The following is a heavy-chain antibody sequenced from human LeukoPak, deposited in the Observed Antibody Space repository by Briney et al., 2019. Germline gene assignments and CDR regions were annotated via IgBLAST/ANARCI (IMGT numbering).Heavy chain of an antibody. V-gene: IGHV3-74*01. CDR1: GFTFNNYW. Sequence: RGSLRLSCAASGFTFNNYWMHWVRQAPGKGLLWVSRINTDGSSTSYADSVKGRFTITRDNAKNMVYLQMNSLRGEDTAVYYCARENFDPWGQGTQVTVSS. CDR3: ARENFDP. CDR2: INTDGSST. J-gene: IGHJ5*02.